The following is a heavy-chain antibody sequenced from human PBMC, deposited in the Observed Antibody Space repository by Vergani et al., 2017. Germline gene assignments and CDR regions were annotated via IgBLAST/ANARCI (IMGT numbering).Heavy chain of an antibody. V-gene: IGHV1-18*01. D-gene: IGHD3-10*01. CDR1: GGTFSSYA. J-gene: IGHJ4*02. CDR3: ARDFHGSGDD. CDR2: ITGYNGNT. Sequence: QVQLVQSGAEVKKPGSSVKVSCKASGGTFSSYAISWVRQAPGLGLEWVGWITGYNGNTNYAQKFQGRFTMTTDTSTSTVYMELTNLRCDDTAVYYCARDFHGSGDDWGQGTLVTVSS.